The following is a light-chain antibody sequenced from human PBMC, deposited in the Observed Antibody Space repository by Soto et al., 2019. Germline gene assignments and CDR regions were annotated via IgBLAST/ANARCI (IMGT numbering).Light chain of an antibody. J-gene: IGLJ1*01. CDR2: EVT. CDR3: SSYTARGTRV. CDR1: SSDIGGYDH. Sequence: QSALTQTPSASGSPGQSVTISCTGTSSDIGGYDHVSWYQQHPGKAPKVMIYEVTKRPSGVSFRFSGSKSGNTASLTISGLQAEDEADYYCSSYTARGTRVFGTGTKVTVL. V-gene: IGLV2-14*01.